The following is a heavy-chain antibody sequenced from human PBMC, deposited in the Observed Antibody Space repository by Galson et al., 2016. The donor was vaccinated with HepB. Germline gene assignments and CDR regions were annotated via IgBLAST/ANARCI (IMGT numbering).Heavy chain of an antibody. CDR2: ISSSGSTI. J-gene: IGHJ6*02. CDR1: GFSLREYY. Sequence: SLRLSCAVSGFSLREYYMDWVRQAPGKGLEWVSYISSSGSTIYYADSVKGRFIISRDNHKNSLYLQMDSLSAEDSAIYYCAREVRVYGMDVWGQGTTVTVSS. D-gene: IGHD4/OR15-4a*01. CDR3: AREVRVYGMDV. V-gene: IGHV3-11*01.